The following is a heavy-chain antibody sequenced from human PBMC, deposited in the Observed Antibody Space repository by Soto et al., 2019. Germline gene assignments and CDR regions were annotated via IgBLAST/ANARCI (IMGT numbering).Heavy chain of an antibody. CDR1: GFTFSSYG. V-gene: IGHV3-30*18. D-gene: IGHD2-15*01. Sequence: PGGSLRLSCAASGFTFSSYGMHWVRQAPGKGLEWVAVISYDGSNKYYADSVKGRFTISRDNSKNTLYLQMNSLRAEDTAVYYCAKGSVPNYWGQGTLVTVSS. CDR2: ISYDGSNK. J-gene: IGHJ4*02. CDR3: AKGSVPNY.